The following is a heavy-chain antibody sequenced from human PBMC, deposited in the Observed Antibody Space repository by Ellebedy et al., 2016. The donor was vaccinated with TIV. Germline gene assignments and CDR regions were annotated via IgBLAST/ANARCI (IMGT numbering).Heavy chain of an antibody. D-gene: IGHD3-10*01. Sequence: GESLKISXAASGFTVSSSYMSWVRQAPGKGLEWVSVIYSGGSTYYADSVKGRLTISRHNSKNTLYLQMNSLRAEDTAVYYCASRSGSYPPKIDYWGQGTLVTVSS. CDR3: ASRSGSYPPKIDY. CDR1: GFTVSSSY. V-gene: IGHV3-53*04. J-gene: IGHJ4*02. CDR2: IYSGGST.